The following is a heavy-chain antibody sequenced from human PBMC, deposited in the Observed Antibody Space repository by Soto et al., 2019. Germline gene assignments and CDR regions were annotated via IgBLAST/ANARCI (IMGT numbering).Heavy chain of an antibody. V-gene: IGHV3-13*01. Sequence: GGSLRLSCAASGFTFSSYDMHWVRQATGKGLEWVSAIGTAGDTYYPGSVKGRFTISRESAKNSLYLQMNSLRAEDTAVYYCARAYSSGWYGDFDYWGQGTLVTVSS. CDR1: GFTFSSYD. J-gene: IGHJ4*02. D-gene: IGHD6-19*01. CDR3: ARAYSSGWYGDFDY. CDR2: IGTAGDT.